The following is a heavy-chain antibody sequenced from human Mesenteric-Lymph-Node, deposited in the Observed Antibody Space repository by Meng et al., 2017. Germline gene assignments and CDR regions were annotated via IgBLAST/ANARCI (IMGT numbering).Heavy chain of an antibody. CDR1: GFTFSSYA. Sequence: GESLKISCVASGFTFSSYAMHWVRQAPGKGLEWVAVISYDGSNKYYADSVKGRFTISRDNSKNTLYLQMNSLRAEDTAVYYCARDRWELRLFDYWGQGTLVTVSS. CDR2: ISYDGSNK. J-gene: IGHJ4*02. CDR3: ARDRWELRLFDY. V-gene: IGHV3-30*01. D-gene: IGHD1-26*01.